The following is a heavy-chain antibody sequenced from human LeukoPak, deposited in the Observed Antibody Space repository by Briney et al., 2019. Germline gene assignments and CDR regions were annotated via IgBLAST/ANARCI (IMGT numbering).Heavy chain of an antibody. J-gene: IGHJ6*03. D-gene: IGHD6-13*01. CDR1: GGSFSGYY. V-gene: IGHV4-34*01. Sequence: SETLSLTCAVYGGSFSGYYRSWIRQPPGKGLEWIGEINHSGSTNYNPSLKSRVTISVDTSKNQFSLKLSSVTAADSAVYFCARGQVKQQLLPRTGSRDYYFYMDVWGKGTTVTVSS. CDR2: INHSGST. CDR3: ARGQVKQQLLPRTGSRDYYFYMDV.